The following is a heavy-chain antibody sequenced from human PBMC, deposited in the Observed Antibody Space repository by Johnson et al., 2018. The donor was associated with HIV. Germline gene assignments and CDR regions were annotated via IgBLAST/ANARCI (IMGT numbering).Heavy chain of an antibody. V-gene: IGHV3-9*01. D-gene: IGHD6-13*01. CDR3: AKDKGAAAGYDAFDI. CDR2: ISWNSGSI. J-gene: IGHJ3*02. CDR1: GFTFDDYA. Sequence: QLVESGGGLVQPGRSLRLSCAASGFTFDDYAMHWVRQAPGKGLEWVSGISWNSGSIGYADSVKGRFTISRDNAKNSLYLQMNSLRAEDTALYYCAKDKGAAAGYDAFDIWGQGTMVTVSS.